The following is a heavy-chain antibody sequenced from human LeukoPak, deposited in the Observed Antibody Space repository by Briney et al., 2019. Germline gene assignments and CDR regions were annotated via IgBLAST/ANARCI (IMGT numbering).Heavy chain of an antibody. CDR3: AKQGAARPFAY. V-gene: IGHV3-23*01. CDR1: GFIFSSYA. CDR2: ISGSGGST. J-gene: IGHJ4*02. Sequence: GGSLRLSCAASGFIFSSYAMSWVRQAPGKGLEWVSAISGSGGSTYYADSVKGRFTISRDNSKNTPYLQMNSLRAEDTAVYYCAKQGAARPFAYWGQGTLVTVSS. D-gene: IGHD6-6*01.